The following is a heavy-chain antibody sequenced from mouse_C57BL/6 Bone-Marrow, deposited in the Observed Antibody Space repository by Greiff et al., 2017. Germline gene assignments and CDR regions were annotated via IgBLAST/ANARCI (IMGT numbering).Heavy chain of an antibody. D-gene: IGHD1-1*01. CDR3: ASPSVIYYYGVGFAY. CDR2: IDPSDSYT. V-gene: IGHV1-50*01. CDR1: GYTFTSYW. Sequence: VQLQQPGAELVKPGASVKLSCKASGYTFTSYWMQWVKQRPGQGLEWIGEIDPSDSYTNYNQKFKGKATLTVDTSSSTAYMQLSSLTSEDSAVYYCASPSVIYYYGVGFAYWGQGTLGTVSA. J-gene: IGHJ3*01.